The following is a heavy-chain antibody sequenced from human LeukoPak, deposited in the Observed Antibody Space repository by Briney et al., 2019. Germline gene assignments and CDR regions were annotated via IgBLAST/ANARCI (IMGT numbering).Heavy chain of an antibody. CDR1: GYKLTNNW. Sequence: GESLKISCKISGYKLTNNWIGWVRQMPGKGLEWMGIIYPGDSDTRYSPSFQGQVTISADKSISTAYLQWSSLKASDTAMYYCARGERDSSGYDIDYWGQGTLVTVSS. CDR3: ARGERDSSGYDIDY. D-gene: IGHD3-22*01. J-gene: IGHJ4*02. CDR2: IYPGDSDT. V-gene: IGHV5-51*01.